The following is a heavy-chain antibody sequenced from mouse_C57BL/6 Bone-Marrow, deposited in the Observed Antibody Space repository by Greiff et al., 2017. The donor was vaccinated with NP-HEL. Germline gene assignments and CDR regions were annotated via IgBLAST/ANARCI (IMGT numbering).Heavy chain of an antibody. V-gene: IGHV1-82*01. CDR3: ARKNEDWIYYFDY. D-gene: IGHD4-1*01. J-gene: IGHJ2*01. CDR1: GYAFSSSW. Sequence: QVQLQQSGPELVKPGASVKISCKASGYAFSSSWMNWVKQRPGKGLEWIGRIYPGDGDTNYNGKFKGKATLTADKSSSTAYMQLSSLTEEDSAVYFCARKNEDWIYYFDYWGQGTTLTVSS. CDR2: IYPGDGDT.